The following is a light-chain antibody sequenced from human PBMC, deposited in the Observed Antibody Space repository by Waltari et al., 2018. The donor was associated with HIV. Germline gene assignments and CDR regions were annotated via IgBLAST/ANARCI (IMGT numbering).Light chain of an antibody. V-gene: IGKV4-1*01. J-gene: IGKJ2*01. CDR3: QQHSSTPYT. Sequence: DLVMTQSPDSLAVSLGERATINCKSSQSVLYSSNNKNYLAWYQQKPGQPPKLLIYWASTRESGVPDRFSGSGSGTDFTLTISSLQAEDVAVYYCQQHSSTPYTFGQGTKLEIK. CDR1: QSVLYSSNNKNY. CDR2: WAS.